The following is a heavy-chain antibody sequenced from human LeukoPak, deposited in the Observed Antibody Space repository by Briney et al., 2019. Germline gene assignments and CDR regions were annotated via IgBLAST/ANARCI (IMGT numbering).Heavy chain of an antibody. J-gene: IGHJ6*03. D-gene: IGHD3-10*01. V-gene: IGHV3-48*01. CDR3: ARDRWFGEPKGYYNYMDV. Sequence: GGSLRLSCAASGFTFSSYCMTWVRQAPGKGLEWVSYISGNSSTIYYADSVKGRFTISRDNAKKSLYLQMNSLRVEDTAFYYCARDRWFGEPKGYYNYMDVWGKGPRSPSP. CDR2: ISGNSSTI. CDR1: GFTFSSYC.